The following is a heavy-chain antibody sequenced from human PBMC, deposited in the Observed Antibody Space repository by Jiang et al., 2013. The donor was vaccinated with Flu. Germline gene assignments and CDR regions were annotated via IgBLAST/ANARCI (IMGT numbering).Heavy chain of an antibody. J-gene: IGHJ4*02. CDR2: INTGSGNT. CDR1: GYTFTAYS. V-gene: IGHV1-3*04. D-gene: IGHD6-19*01. Sequence: KKPGASVKVSCKASGYTFTAYSIHWVRQAPGQSLEWMGLINTGSGNTQYSQRFQGRVTITRDTSASTSYMDLSSLKSEDTAVYYCARSPVAGAGDFWGQGTLVTVSS. CDR3: ARSPVAGAGDF.